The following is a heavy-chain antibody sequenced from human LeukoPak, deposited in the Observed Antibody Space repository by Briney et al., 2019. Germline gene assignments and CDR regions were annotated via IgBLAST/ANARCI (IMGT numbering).Heavy chain of an antibody. Sequence: GASVKVSCKASGYTVTSYGIRWVRQAPGQGLEWMGWISAYNGNTKYAQKPQGRVTMTTDTSTSTAYMELSSLRSDDTAVYCCARDLGALAVAGSFDYWGQGTLVTVSS. CDR1: GYTVTSYG. CDR2: ISAYNGNT. D-gene: IGHD6-19*01. V-gene: IGHV1-18*04. J-gene: IGHJ4*02. CDR3: ARDLGALAVAGSFDY.